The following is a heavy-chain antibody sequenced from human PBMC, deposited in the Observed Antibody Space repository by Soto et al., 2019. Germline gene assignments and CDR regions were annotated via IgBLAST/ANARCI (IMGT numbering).Heavy chain of an antibody. CDR3: TRLTGEDYYDSSGYYPPGY. CDR2: IRSKANSYAT. CDR1: GFTFSGSA. V-gene: IGHV3-73*02. D-gene: IGHD3-22*01. J-gene: IGHJ4*02. Sequence: EVQLVESGGGLVQPGGSLKLSCAASGFTFSGSAMHLVRQASGKGLEWVGRIRSKANSYATAYAASVKGRFTISRDDSKNTAYLQMNSLRTEDTAVYYCTRLTGEDYYDSSGYYPPGYWGQGTLVTVSS.